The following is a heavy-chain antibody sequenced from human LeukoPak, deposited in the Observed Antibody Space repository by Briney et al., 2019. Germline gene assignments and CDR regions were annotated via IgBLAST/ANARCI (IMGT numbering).Heavy chain of an antibody. CDR2: IRYDGSNQ. J-gene: IGHJ4*02. D-gene: IGHD3-10*01. Sequence: GGSLRLSCATSGFTFSSYDMNWVRQAPGKGLEWVAYIRYDGSNQYYVDSVKGRFTISRDNSKNTLYLQMNSLRVEDTAVYYCAKYGAGSLRDYWGQGTLVTVSS. V-gene: IGHV3-30*02. CDR3: AKYGAGSLRDY. CDR1: GFTFSSYD.